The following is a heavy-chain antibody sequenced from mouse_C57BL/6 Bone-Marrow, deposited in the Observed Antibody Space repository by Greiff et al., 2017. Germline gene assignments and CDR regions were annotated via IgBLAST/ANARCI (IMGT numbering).Heavy chain of an antibody. J-gene: IGHJ2*01. CDR2: IHPSDSDT. V-gene: IGHV1-74*01. CDR1: GYTFTSYW. D-gene: IGHD2-13*01. Sequence: QVQLQQPGAELVKPGASVKVSCKASGYTFTSYWMHWVKQRSGQGLEWIGRIHPSDSDTNYNHKFKGKATLTVDKSSRTAYMQLSRLTSEASAVYDCAISRVTDYWGQGTTLTGSS. CDR3: AISRVTDY.